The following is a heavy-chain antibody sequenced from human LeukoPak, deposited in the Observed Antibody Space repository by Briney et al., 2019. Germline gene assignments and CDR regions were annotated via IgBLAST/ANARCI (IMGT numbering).Heavy chain of an antibody. CDR3: ARSSGIAAAGMSYFDY. CDR1: GGSISSYY. CDR2: IYYSGST. Sequence: SETLSLTCTVSGGSISSYYWSWIRQFPGKGLEWIGYIYYSGSTNYNLSLKSRVTISVDTSKNQFSLKLSSVTAADTAVYYCARSSGIAAAGMSYFDYWGQGTLVTVSS. J-gene: IGHJ4*02. V-gene: IGHV4-59*08. D-gene: IGHD6-13*01.